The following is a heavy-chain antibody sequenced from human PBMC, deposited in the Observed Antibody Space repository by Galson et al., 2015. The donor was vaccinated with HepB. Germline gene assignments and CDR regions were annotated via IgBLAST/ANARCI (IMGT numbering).Heavy chain of an antibody. J-gene: IGHJ6*02. Sequence: SVKVSCKASGYTFTSSGISWVRQAPGQGLEWMGWISAYNGNTNYAQKLQGRVTMTTDTSTSTAYMELRSMRSADTAVYYCALYCSSTSCYEPYGGIDVWGHGTTVTASS. CDR3: ALYCSSTSCYEPYGGIDV. V-gene: IGHV1-18*04. D-gene: IGHD2-2*01. CDR2: ISAYNGNT. CDR1: GYTFTSSG.